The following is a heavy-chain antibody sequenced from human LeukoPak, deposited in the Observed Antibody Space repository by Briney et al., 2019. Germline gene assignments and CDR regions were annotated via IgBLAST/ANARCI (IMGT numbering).Heavy chain of an antibody. J-gene: IGHJ4*02. D-gene: IGHD3-9*01. Sequence: GGSLRLSCAASGFTFSSYGMSWVRQAPGKGLEWVSAISGSGGSTYYADSVKGRFTISRDNAKNSLYLQMNSLRAEDTAVYYCAREVTLRYFDWLPTGIFDYWGQGTLVTVSS. CDR1: GFTFSSYG. V-gene: IGHV3-23*01. CDR2: ISGSGGST. CDR3: AREVTLRYFDWLPTGIFDY.